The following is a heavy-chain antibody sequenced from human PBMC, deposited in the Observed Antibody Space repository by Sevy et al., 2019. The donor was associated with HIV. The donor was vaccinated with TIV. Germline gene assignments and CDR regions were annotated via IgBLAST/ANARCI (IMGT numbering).Heavy chain of an antibody. CDR1: GFTFSRYS. Sequence: GGSLRLSCVASGFTFSRYSMNWVRQAPGKGLEWVSNIGSTGPTTYYEDSVKGRFTISRDNSKNSLYLQMNSLREEDTAVYYCARPGSGWFEFDSWGQGTLVTVSS. D-gene: IGHD6-19*01. V-gene: IGHV3-48*02. CDR2: IGSTGPTT. J-gene: IGHJ4*02. CDR3: ARPGSGWFEFDS.